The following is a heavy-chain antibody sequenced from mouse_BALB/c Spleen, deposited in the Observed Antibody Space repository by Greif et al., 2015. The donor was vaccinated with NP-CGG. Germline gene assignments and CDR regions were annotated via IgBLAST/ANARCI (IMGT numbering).Heavy chain of an antibody. Sequence: EVMLVESGAELVRPGALVKLSCKASGFNIKDYYMHWVKQRPEQGLEWIGWIDPENGNTIYDPKFQGKASITADTSSNTAYLQLSSLTSEDTAVYYCARELNGSSPWFAYWGQGTLVTVSA. D-gene: IGHD1-1*01. J-gene: IGHJ3*01. V-gene: IGHV14-1*02. CDR3: ARELNGSSPWFAY. CDR1: GFNIKDYY. CDR2: IDPENGNT.